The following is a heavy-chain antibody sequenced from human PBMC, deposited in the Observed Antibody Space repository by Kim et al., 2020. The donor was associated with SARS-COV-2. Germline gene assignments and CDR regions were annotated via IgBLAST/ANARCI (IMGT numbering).Heavy chain of an antibody. CDR3: ARAGSGGATPYYYYGMDV. D-gene: IGHD1-26*01. CDR1: GFTFSSYA. Sequence: GGSLRLSCAASGFTFSSYAMHWVRQAPGKGLEWVAVISYDGSNKYYADSVKGRFTISRDNSKNTLYLQMNSLRAEDTAVYYCARAGSGGATPYYYYGMDVWGQGTTVTVSS. J-gene: IGHJ6*02. CDR2: ISYDGSNK. V-gene: IGHV3-30-3*01.